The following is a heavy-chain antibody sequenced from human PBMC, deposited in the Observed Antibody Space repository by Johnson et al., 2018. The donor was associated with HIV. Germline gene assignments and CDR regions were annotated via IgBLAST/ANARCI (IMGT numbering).Heavy chain of an antibody. CDR1: GFTFSSYG. Sequence: VQLVESGGGVVQPGRSLRVSCAASGFTFSSYGMTWVRQAPGKGLEWVSGINWNGGRTGYADSVKGRFTISRDNAKNSLYLQMNGLRAEDTALFYCAGSSSRALDIWGQGTMVTVPS. J-gene: IGHJ3*02. D-gene: IGHD2-2*01. CDR2: INWNGGRT. CDR3: AGSSSRALDI. V-gene: IGHV3-20*04.